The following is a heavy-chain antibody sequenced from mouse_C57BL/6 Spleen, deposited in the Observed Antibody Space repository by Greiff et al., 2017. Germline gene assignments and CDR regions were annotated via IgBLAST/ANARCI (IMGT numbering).Heavy chain of an antibody. J-gene: IGHJ4*01. D-gene: IGHD2-3*01. CDR3: ARHHTTDGYYDSYAMDY. Sequence: VQLVESGAELVKPGASVKLSCKASGYTFTEYTIHWVKQRSGQGLEWIGWFYPGSGSIKYNEKFKDKATLTEDKSSSTVYMELSRLTSEDSAVYFCARHHTTDGYYDSYAMDYWGQGTSVTVSS. CDR1: GYTFTEYT. CDR2: FYPGSGSI. V-gene: IGHV1-62-2*01.